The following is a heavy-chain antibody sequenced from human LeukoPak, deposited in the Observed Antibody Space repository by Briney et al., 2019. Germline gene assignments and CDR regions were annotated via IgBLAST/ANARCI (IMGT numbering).Heavy chain of an antibody. CDR3: ASLSLNGGEDF. D-gene: IGHD4-23*01. CDR2: INHSGST. CDR1: GGSFSGYY. Sequence: SETLSLTCAVYGGSFSGYYWSWIRQPPGKGLEWIGEINHSGSTNYNPSLKSRVTISVDTSKNQFSLKLSSVTAADTAVYYCASLSLNGGEDFWGQGTLVTVSS. J-gene: IGHJ4*02. V-gene: IGHV4-34*01.